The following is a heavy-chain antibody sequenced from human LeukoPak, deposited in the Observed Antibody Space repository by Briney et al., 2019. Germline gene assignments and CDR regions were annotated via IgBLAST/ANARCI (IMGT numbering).Heavy chain of an antibody. D-gene: IGHD6-13*01. V-gene: IGHV4-34*01. CDR3: ARGSGSSWSHVFFDY. Sequence: PSETLYLTCAVYGGSFSGYYWSWIRQPPGKGLEWLGEINHSGSTNYNPSLKSRVTISVDTSKNQFSLKLSSVTAADTAVYYCARGSGSSWSHVFFDYWGQGTLVTVSS. CDR2: INHSGST. J-gene: IGHJ4*02. CDR1: GGSFSGYY.